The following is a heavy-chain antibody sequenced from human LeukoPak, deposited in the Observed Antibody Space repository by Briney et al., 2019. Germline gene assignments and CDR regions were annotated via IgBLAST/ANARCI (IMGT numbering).Heavy chain of an antibody. J-gene: IGHJ4*02. CDR2: IYTSGGT. CDR3: ARLTRLSTSPDRYYLDY. Sequence: PSETLSLTCTVSGDSISSYYWSWIRQPPGKGLEWIGYIYTSGGTNYIPSLKGRVTISIDTSKNQFSLKLSSVTAADSAVYYCARLTRLSTSPDRYYLDYWGQGTLVTVAS. V-gene: IGHV4-4*09. D-gene: IGHD6-6*01. CDR1: GDSISSYY.